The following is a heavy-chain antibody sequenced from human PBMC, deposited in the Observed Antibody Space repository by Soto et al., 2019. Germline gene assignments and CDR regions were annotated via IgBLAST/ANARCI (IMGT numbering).Heavy chain of an antibody. V-gene: IGHV3-74*01. Sequence: EVQLVESGGGSVQAGGSLRLSCAASGFTFSTYWMHWVRQTPGKGLVWVSRINSDGSSTTYADSVKGRFTMSRDNAKNTLSLQIHSLRAEDTAICYCARDRGYSGYDNWGQGTLVTVSS. CDR1: GFTFSTYW. CDR3: ARDRGYSGYDN. CDR2: INSDGSST. D-gene: IGHD5-12*01. J-gene: IGHJ4*02.